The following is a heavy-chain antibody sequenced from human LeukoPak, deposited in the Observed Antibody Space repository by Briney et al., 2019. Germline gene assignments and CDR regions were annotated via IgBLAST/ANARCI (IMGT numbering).Heavy chain of an antibody. D-gene: IGHD3-3*02. CDR1: GFTFSSYA. J-gene: IGHJ3*02. Sequence: GRSLRLSCAASGFTFSSYAMHWVRQAPGKRVEWVAVISYDGSNKYYADSVKGRFTISRDNSKNTLYLQMNSLRADDTAVYYCAREATLAGAFDIWGQGTMVTVSS. V-gene: IGHV3-30*04. CDR3: AREATLAGAFDI. CDR2: ISYDGSNK.